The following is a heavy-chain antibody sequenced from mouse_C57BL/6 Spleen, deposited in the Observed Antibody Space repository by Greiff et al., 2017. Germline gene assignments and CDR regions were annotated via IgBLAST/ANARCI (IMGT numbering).Heavy chain of an antibody. CDR3: TRDDYDGFDV. Sequence: QVQLQQSGAELVRPGASVTLSCKASGYTFTDYEMHWVKQTPVHGLEWIGAIAPETGGTAYNQKFKGKAILTADKSSSTAYMELRSLTSEDSAVYYCTRDDYDGFDVWGQGTTLTVSS. CDR1: GYTFTDYE. CDR2: IAPETGGT. D-gene: IGHD2-4*01. V-gene: IGHV1-15*01. J-gene: IGHJ2*01.